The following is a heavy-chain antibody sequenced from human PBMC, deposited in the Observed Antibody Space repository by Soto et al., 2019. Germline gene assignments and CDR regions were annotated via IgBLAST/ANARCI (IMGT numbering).Heavy chain of an antibody. V-gene: IGHV1-46*01. CDR1: GYAFTNYH. CDR3: ARAVGYYYGMDV. Sequence: GASVKVSCKASGYAFTNYHLHWLRQAPGKGPEWMGIIKPGGGNTNYAQKLQGRVTMTTDTSTSTAYMELRSLRSDDTAVYYCARAVGYYYGMDVWGQGASVTVSS. J-gene: IGHJ6*02. D-gene: IGHD6-19*01. CDR2: IKPGGGNT.